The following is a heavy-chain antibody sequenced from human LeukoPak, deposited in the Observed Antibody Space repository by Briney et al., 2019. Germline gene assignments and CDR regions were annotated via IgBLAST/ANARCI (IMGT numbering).Heavy chain of an antibody. CDR3: AKVGAAAAVEN. V-gene: IGHV3-66*01. CDR1: GFTVSSKY. J-gene: IGHJ4*02. CDR2: IYTGETT. Sequence: QPGGSLRLSCAASGFTVSSKYMSWVRQAPGKGLEWVSVIYTGETTYYADSVKGRFTISRDNSKNTLYLQMDGLRVEDTAVYYCAKVGAAAAVENWGQGTLVTVSS. D-gene: IGHD6-25*01.